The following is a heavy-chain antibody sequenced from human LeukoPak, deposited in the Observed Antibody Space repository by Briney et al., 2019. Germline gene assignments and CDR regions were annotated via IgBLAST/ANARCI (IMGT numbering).Heavy chain of an antibody. CDR3: AKYGNTFDI. V-gene: IGHV3-30*02. D-gene: IGHD2/OR15-2a*01. CDR1: GFTFSSYG. J-gene: IGHJ3*02. Sequence: GGSLRLSCAASGFTFSSYGMHWVRQAPGKGLEWVSFIRYDGGYKFYADSVKGRFTISRDNSKNTVYLQMNRLRAEDAAVYYCAKYGNTFDIWGQGTMVTVSS. CDR2: IRYDGGYK.